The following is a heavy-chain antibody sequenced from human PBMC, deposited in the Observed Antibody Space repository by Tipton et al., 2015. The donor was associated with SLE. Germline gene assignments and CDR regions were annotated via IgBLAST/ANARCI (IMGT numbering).Heavy chain of an antibody. CDR2: ISHSGST. CDR3: ARGWGWFDY. Sequence: TLSLTCSVSGGSISDYYWTWIRQPPGKGLEWIGEISHSGSTSHNPSLNSRVSISIDMSKNHFSLKLNSVTAADTAVYYCARGWGWFDYWGQGTQVTVSS. D-gene: IGHD7-27*01. J-gene: IGHJ4*02. CDR1: GGSISDYY. V-gene: IGHV4-34*01.